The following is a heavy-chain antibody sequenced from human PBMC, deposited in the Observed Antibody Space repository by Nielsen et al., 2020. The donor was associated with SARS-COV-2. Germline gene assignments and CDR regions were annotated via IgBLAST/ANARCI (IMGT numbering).Heavy chain of an antibody. CDR3: ARAVSGYNYAYAFDP. V-gene: IGHV1-69*13. CDR2: IIPIFGTA. J-gene: IGHJ5*02. Sequence: PVKVSCKASGGTFSSYAINWVRQAPGQGLEWMGGIIPIFGTAKYAQKFQGRVTINADESTSTAYMELTSLRFEDTAVYYCARAVSGYNYAYAFDPWGQGTLVTVSS. CDR1: GGTFSSYA. D-gene: IGHD5-18*01.